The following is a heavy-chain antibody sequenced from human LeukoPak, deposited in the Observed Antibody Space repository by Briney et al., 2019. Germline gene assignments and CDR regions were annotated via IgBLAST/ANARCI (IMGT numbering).Heavy chain of an antibody. Sequence: SETLSLTCTVSGDSVSSYYWSWIRQPPGKGLEWIGYMYYTGSTNYNPSLKSRVTISIDTSKNQFSLKVASVTAADTAVYYCARGIIIDSWGQGTLVTVSS. CDR3: ARGIIIDS. J-gene: IGHJ4*02. CDR1: GDSVSSYY. D-gene: IGHD3-10*01. CDR2: MYYTGST. V-gene: IGHV4-59*02.